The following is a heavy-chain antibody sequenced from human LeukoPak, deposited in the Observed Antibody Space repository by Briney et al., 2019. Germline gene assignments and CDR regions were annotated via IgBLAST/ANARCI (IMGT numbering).Heavy chain of an antibody. V-gene: IGHV3-48*01. D-gene: IGHD2-2*01. J-gene: IGHJ4*02. CDR1: GFTFSTYS. Sequence: PGGSLRLSCAASGFTFSTYSMNWVRQAPGKGLEWVSYISSSGSTMYYADSVQGRFTISREKAKNSLYLQMNSLRAEDTAVYYCARSQYQLPYYFDFWGQGTLVTVSS. CDR2: ISSSGSTM. CDR3: ARSQYQLPYYFDF.